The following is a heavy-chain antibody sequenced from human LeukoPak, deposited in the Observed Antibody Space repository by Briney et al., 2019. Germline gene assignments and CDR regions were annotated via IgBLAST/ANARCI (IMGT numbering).Heavy chain of an antibody. D-gene: IGHD3-10*01. V-gene: IGHV3-30-3*01. Sequence: PGRSLRLSCAASGFTFSSYAMHWVRQAPGKGLEWVAVLSYDGGNKYYADSVKGRFTISRDNSKNTLYLQMNSLRAEDTAVYYCARDPMVRGVTLPLDYWGQGTLVTVSS. CDR1: GFTFSSYA. J-gene: IGHJ4*02. CDR2: LSYDGGNK. CDR3: ARDPMVRGVTLPLDY.